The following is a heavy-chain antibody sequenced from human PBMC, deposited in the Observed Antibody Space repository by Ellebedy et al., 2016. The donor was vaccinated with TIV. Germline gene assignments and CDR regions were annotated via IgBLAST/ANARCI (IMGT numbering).Heavy chain of an antibody. CDR1: GFTFSIYA. V-gene: IGHV3-23*01. CDR2: ISGSGNST. CDR3: VRDGSYDYGDY. Sequence: GESLKISCAASGFTFSIYAMSWVSQAPGKGLEWVSLISGSGNSTYYADSVKGRFTVSRDISKNTVYLQMNSLRVEDTAVYYCVRDGSYDYGDYWGQGTVVTVSS. D-gene: IGHD3-16*01. J-gene: IGHJ4*02.